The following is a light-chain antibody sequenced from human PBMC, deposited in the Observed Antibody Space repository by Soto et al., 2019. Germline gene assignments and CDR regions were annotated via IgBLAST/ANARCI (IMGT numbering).Light chain of an antibody. CDR2: AAS. Sequence: DIQMTQSPSSLSASVGDRVTIRCRASQTVRTYLNWYQQKPGKAPILLIYAASSLPSAVPPRFTGAGSETDFTLTISSLQPEYFGTYYCQQTYSTPITFGQGTRLEIK. J-gene: IGKJ5*01. CDR3: QQTYSTPIT. CDR1: QTVRTY. V-gene: IGKV1-39*01.